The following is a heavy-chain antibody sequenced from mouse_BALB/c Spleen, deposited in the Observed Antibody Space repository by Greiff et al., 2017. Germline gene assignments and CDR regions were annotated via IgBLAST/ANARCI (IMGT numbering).Heavy chain of an antibody. J-gene: IGHJ3*01. D-gene: IGHD1-2*01. CDR1: GFSLTSYG. V-gene: IGHV2-5-1*01. CDR3: AKETPYGYPFAY. Sequence: VKLQESGPSLVQPSQSLSITCTVSGFSLTSYGVHWVRQSPGKGLEWLGVIWRGGSTDYNAAFMSRLSITKDNSKSQVFFKMNSLQADDTAIYYCAKETPYGYPFAYWGQGTLVTVSA. CDR2: IWRGGST.